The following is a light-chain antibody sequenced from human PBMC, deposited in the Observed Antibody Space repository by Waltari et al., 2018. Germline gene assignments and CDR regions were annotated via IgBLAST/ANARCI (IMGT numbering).Light chain of an antibody. J-gene: IGKJ1*01. CDR2: GAV. CDR3: QQYANSPGT. Sequence: EIVLTQSPGTLALSPGERVTLSCRASQSVASGYVAWYQQRLGQAPRLLIYGAVSRATDIPDRFSGSGSGTDFTLTITRLEPEDFAVYYCQQYANSPGTFGQGTKVEVK. V-gene: IGKV3-20*01. CDR1: QSVASGY.